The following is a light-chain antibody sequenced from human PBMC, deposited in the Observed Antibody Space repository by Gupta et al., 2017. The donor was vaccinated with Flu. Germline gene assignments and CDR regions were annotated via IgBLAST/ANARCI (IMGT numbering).Light chain of an antibody. CDR3: CSYGATGL. J-gene: IGLJ2*01. V-gene: IGLV2-11*03. CDR2: DVS. CDR1: TSDIGTYHY. Sequence: GQSVAISCHGTTSDIGTYHYVSWYQQHHGKATKRMMYDVSKRPSGVPDRFSGSKSANTASLTISGLQADEEADYYYCSYGATGLFGGGIKVTVL.